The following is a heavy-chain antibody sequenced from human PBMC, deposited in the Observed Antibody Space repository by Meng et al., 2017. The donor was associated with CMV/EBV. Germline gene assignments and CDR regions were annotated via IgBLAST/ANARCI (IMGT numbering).Heavy chain of an antibody. V-gene: IGHV4-39*07. CDR1: GGSISSSSYY. CDR3: ARESLKNIVVVPAASGAFDI. Sequence: GSLRLSCTVSGGSISSSSYYWGWIRQPPGKGLEWIGSIYYSGSTYYNPSLKSRVTISVDTSKNQFSLKLSSVTAADTAVYYCARESLKNIVVVPAASGAFDIWGQGTMVTVS. D-gene: IGHD2-2*01. CDR2: IYYSGST. J-gene: IGHJ3*02.